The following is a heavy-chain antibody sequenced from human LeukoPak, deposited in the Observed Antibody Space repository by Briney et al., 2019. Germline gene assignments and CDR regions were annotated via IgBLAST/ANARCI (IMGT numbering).Heavy chain of an antibody. V-gene: IGHV4-59*02. J-gene: IGHJ6*03. Sequence: SETLSLTCSVSGGSVNNHYWTWIRQPPGKGLELSGYISFSGTTNYNPSLKSRVAISLDTSNNRFSLKLTSVTAADTAVYYCARILPTNVAYWGNFYYYMDVWGKGTMVTVSS. CDR1: GGSVNNHY. CDR3: ARILPTNVAYWGNFYYYMDV. D-gene: IGHD2-8*01. CDR2: ISFSGTT.